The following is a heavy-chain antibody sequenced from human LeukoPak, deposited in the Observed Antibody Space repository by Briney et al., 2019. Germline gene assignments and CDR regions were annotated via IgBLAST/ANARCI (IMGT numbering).Heavy chain of an antibody. V-gene: IGHV4-4*07. CDR1: GGSISSYY. CDR2: IYTSGST. J-gene: IGHJ4*02. CDR3: ARDDCSSTSCTFDY. D-gene: IGHD2-2*01. Sequence: KPSETLSLTCTVSGGSISSYYWSWIRQPAGKGLEWIGRIYTSGSTNYNPSLKSRATMSVDTSKNQFSLKLSSVTAADTAVYYCARDDCSSTSCTFDYWGQGTLVTVSS.